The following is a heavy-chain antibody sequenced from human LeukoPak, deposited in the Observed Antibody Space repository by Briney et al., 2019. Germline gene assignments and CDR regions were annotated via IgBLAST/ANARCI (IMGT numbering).Heavy chain of an antibody. CDR2: IYTSGST. Sequence: SETLSLTCTVSGGSISSYYWSWIRQPPGKGLEWIGYIYTSGSTNYNPSLKSRVTISVDTSKNQFSLKLSSVTAADTAVYYCARLSGAVAGPDWYFDLWGRGTLVTVYS. V-gene: IGHV4-4*09. J-gene: IGHJ2*01. D-gene: IGHD6-19*01. CDR1: GGSISSYY. CDR3: ARLSGAVAGPDWYFDL.